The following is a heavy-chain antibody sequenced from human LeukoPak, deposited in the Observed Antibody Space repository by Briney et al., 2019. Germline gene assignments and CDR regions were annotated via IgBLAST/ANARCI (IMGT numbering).Heavy chain of an antibody. Sequence: ASVKVSCKASGYTFTRYAITWVRQAPGQGPEWMGRISTYNGNTNYAQKLQGRVTMTTDTSTSTAYMELRSLRSDDTAVYYCARARYSSPTTFDYWGQGTLVTVSS. CDR3: ARARYSSPTTFDY. CDR2: ISTYNGNT. D-gene: IGHD6-19*01. V-gene: IGHV1-18*01. CDR1: GYTFTRYA. J-gene: IGHJ4*02.